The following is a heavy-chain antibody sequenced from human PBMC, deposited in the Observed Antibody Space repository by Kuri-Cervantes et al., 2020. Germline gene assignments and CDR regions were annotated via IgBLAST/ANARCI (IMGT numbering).Heavy chain of an antibody. J-gene: IGHJ5*02. CDR2: IYYSGST. D-gene: IGHD2-15*01. CDR1: GGSINSYY. V-gene: IGHV4-59*01. CDR3: ARLPGSNWFDP. Sequence: GSLRLSCTVSGGSINSYYWNWIRQPPGKGLEWIGYIYYSGSTNYNPSLKSRVTISVDTSKNQFSLKLSSVTAADTAVYYCARLPGSNWFDPWGQGTLVTVSS.